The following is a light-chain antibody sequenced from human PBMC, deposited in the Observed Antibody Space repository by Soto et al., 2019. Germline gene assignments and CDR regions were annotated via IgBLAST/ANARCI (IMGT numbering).Light chain of an antibody. J-gene: IGKJ1*01. CDR1: QTISSW. Sequence: DIQMTQSPSTLSGSVGDRVTITCRASQTISSWLAWYQQKPGKAPKLLIYKASTLKSGVPSRFSGSGSGTEFTLTISSLQPDDFATYDGQHDNSYSEAFGQGTKVEL. CDR2: KAS. CDR3: QHDNSYSEA. V-gene: IGKV1-5*03.